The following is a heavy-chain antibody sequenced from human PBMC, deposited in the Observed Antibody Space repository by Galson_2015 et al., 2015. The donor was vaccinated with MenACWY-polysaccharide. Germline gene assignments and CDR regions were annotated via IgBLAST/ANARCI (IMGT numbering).Heavy chain of an antibody. D-gene: IGHD6-13*01. CDR2: INSDGSST. CDR3: ARAGIAAAHGNHYSYGMDV. V-gene: IGHV3-74*01. Sequence: SLRLSCAASGFTFSSYWMHWVRQAPGKGLVWVSRINSDGSSTSYADSVKGRFTISRDNAKNTLYLQMNSLRAEDTAVYYCARAGIAAAHGNHYSYGMDVWGQGTTVTVSS. CDR1: GFTFSSYW. J-gene: IGHJ6*02.